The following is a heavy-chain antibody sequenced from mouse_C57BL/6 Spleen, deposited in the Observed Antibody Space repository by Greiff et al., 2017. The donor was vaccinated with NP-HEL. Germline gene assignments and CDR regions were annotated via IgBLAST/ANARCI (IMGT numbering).Heavy chain of an antibody. Sequence: VKLMESGPGLVAPSQSLSITCTVSGFSLTSYAISWVRQPPGKGLEWLGVIWTGGGTNYNSALKSRLSISKDNSKSQVFLKMNSLQTDDTARYYCARTSVTTVVDWYFDVWGTGTTVTVSS. CDR1: GFSLTSYA. J-gene: IGHJ1*03. CDR2: IWTGGGT. CDR3: ARTSVTTVVDWYFDV. D-gene: IGHD1-1*01. V-gene: IGHV2-9-1*01.